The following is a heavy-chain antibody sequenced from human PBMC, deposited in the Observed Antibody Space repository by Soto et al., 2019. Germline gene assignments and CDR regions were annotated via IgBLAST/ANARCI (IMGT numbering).Heavy chain of an antibody. CDR3: ARGAPLGYWSGGSCPENWFDP. CDR1: GGTFSSYA. D-gene: IGHD2-15*01. V-gene: IGHV1-69*12. CDR2: IIPIFGTA. Sequence: QVQLVQSGAEVKKPGSSVKVSCKASGGTFSSYAISWVRQAPGQGLEWMGGIIPIFGTANYAQKFQGRVTITADESTSTAYMELSSLRSEDTAVYYCARGAPLGYWSGGSCPENWFDPWGQGTLVTVSS. J-gene: IGHJ5*02.